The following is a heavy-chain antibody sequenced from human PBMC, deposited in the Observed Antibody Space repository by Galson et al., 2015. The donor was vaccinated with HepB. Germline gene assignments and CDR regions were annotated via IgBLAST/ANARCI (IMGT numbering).Heavy chain of an antibody. Sequence: SLRLSCAASGSTFSSHAMSWVRQAPGKGLEWVALVSSDESNKYYADSVRGRFTISRDNSRNTVYLQMNSLRAEDTAVYYCARTFYFDYWGQGTLVTVSS. CDR1: GSTFSSHA. J-gene: IGHJ4*02. CDR2: VSSDESNK. V-gene: IGHV3-30*04. CDR3: ARTFYFDY.